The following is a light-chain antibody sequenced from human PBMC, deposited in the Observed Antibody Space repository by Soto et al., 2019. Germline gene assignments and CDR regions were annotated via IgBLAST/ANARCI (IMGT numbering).Light chain of an antibody. CDR3: GTWDSSLSAGV. CDR1: SSDIGGYKY. CDR2: EVN. Sequence: QSALTQPASVSGSPGQSITISCTGTSSDIGGYKYVSWYQHHPGKVPQLIIYEVNNRPSGVSNRFSGSKSGNTASLTISGLQAEDEAVYYCGTWDSSLSAGVFGGGTKVTVL. V-gene: IGLV2-14*01. J-gene: IGLJ2*01.